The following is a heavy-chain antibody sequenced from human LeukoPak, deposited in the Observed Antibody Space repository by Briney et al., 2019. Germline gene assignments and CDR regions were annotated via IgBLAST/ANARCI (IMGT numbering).Heavy chain of an antibody. V-gene: IGHV3-33*01. D-gene: IGHD3-10*01. CDR1: GFTFSSYG. Sequence: GGSLRLSCAASGFTFSSYGMHWVRQAPGKGLEWVAVIWYDGSNKYYADSVKGRFTISRDNSKNTLYLQMNSLRAEDTAVYNCARAPRYRGGDYFDCWGQGTLVTVSS. J-gene: IGHJ4*02. CDR2: IWYDGSNK. CDR3: ARAPRYRGGDYFDC.